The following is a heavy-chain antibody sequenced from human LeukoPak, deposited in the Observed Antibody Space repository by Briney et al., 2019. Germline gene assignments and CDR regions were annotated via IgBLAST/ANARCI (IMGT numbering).Heavy chain of an antibody. V-gene: IGHV2-70*04. CDR1: GLSLTTSGMR. CDR2: IDWDDDK. Sequence: SGPALVKPTQTLTLTCTFSGLSLTTSGMRVSWIRQPPGKALEWLARIDWDDDKFYRTSLKTRLTISKDTSKNQVALIITSMDPVDTATYYCARIAEGTRVDYWGQGILVTVSS. J-gene: IGHJ4*02. D-gene: IGHD1-14*01. CDR3: ARIAEGTRVDY.